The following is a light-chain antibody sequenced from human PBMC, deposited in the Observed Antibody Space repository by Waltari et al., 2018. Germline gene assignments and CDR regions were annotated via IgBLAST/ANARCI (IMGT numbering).Light chain of an antibody. J-gene: IGKJ1*01. Sequence: TVITQSPATLSVSPGERATHSSRTSQTIGLSLAWYQQRPGQAPRLLIYHTSTRATGVPARFSGSGSESEFTLTISTLQSEDVAVYYCQQYNRWPPGTFGQGTRVEI. CDR2: HTS. V-gene: IGKV3-15*01. CDR1: QTIGLS. CDR3: QQYNRWPPGT.